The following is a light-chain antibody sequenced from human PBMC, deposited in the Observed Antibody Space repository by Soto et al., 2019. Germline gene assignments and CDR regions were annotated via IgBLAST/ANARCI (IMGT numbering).Light chain of an antibody. CDR2: GAA. J-gene: IGKJ4*01. V-gene: IGKV3-15*01. Sequence: EIVMTQSPAILSVSPGERATLSCRANQSISSNLAWYQQKPGQAPRLLIYGAATRATGIPARFSGSGSGTEFTLTINRLQYEVFAVYYCQRYNNWVGTFGGGTKVEIK. CDR1: QSISSN. CDR3: QRYNNWVGT.